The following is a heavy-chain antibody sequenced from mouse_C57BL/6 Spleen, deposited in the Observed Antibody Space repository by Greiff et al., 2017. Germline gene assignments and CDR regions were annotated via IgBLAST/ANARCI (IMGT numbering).Heavy chain of an antibody. CDR2: IDPSDSYT. CDR1: GYTFTSYW. Sequence: FQLQQPGAELVKPGASVKLSCKASGYTFTSYWMQWVKQRPGQGLEWIGEIDPSDSYTNYNQKFKCKATLTVDTSSSTAYMPLSSLTSEDSAVYYCYYYGSGVWDFDVWGTGTTVTVSS. D-gene: IGHD1-1*01. CDR3: YYYGSGVWDFDV. V-gene: IGHV1-50*01. J-gene: IGHJ1*03.